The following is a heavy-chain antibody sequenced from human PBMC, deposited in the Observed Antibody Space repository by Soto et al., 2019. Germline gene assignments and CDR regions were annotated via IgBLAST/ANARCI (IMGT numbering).Heavy chain of an antibody. D-gene: IGHD3-10*01. CDR3: ARGPLLWGDV. V-gene: IGHV1-3*01. CDR1: GYTFTSYA. Sequence: ASVKVSCKASGYTFTSYAMHWVRQAPGQRLEWMGWINAGNGNTKYPQKFQGRVTITRDTSASTAYMELSSLRSEDTAVYYCARGPLLWGDVWGQGTTVTVSS. J-gene: IGHJ6*02. CDR2: INAGNGNT.